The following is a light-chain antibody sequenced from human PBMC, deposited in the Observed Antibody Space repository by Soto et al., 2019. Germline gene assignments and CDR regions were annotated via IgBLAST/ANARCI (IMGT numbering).Light chain of an antibody. Sequence: EIVMTQSPATLSVSPGERATLSCRASQSVSSNLAWYQQKPGQAPRLLIYGASTRATGIPARFSGSGSGTEFTLTISSLQSEHFAVYYCQQYNNWPLFTFGPGTKVDI. V-gene: IGKV3-15*01. CDR1: QSVSSN. CDR3: QQYNNWPLFT. J-gene: IGKJ3*01. CDR2: GAS.